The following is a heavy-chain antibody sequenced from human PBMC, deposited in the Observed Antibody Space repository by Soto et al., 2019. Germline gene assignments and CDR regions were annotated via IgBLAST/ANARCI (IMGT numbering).Heavy chain of an antibody. Sequence: PWETLSLNCAVSGVSISSGNWWTWVRQTPQRGLEYIGEIFHDGTANYYPSFERRVAISVDTSKNQFSLKLTSVTAADTAIYFCARLVYDTRLNYMYFDFWGQGALVTVSS. CDR2: IFHDGTA. CDR1: GVSISSGNW. D-gene: IGHD2-8*01. V-gene: IGHV4-4*02. CDR3: ARLVYDTRLNYMYFDF. J-gene: IGHJ4*02.